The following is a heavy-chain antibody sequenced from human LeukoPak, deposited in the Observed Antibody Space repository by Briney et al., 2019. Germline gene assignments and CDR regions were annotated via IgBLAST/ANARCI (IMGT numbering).Heavy chain of an antibody. CDR3: RANPRLEQTYAFDI. D-gene: IGHD1-1*01. Sequence: PSETLSLTCAVYGGSFSGYYWSWIRQPPGKGLEWIGEINHSGSTNYNPSLKSRVTISVDTSKNQFSLKLSSVTAADTAVYYCRANPRLEQTYAFDIWGQGTMVTVSS. CDR2: INHSGST. V-gene: IGHV4-34*01. CDR1: GGSFSGYY. J-gene: IGHJ3*02.